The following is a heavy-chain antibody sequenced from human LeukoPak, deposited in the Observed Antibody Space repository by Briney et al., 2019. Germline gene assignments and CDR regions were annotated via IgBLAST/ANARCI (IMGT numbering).Heavy chain of an antibody. CDR1: GGTFSSYS. CDR3: ARGGIFDPEDYFDY. J-gene: IGHJ4*02. D-gene: IGHD3-16*01. Sequence: ASVKVSCKASGGTFSSYSINWVRQVPGQGLEWMGGIIPIFGTVKYAHKFQGRVTTTADESTSTAYLDLRALTSDDSALYYCARGGIFDPEDYFDYWGQGTLVTVSS. V-gene: IGHV1-69*13. CDR2: IIPIFGTV.